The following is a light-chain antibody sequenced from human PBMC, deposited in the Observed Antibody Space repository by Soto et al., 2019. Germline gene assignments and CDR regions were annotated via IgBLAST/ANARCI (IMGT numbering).Light chain of an antibody. CDR1: QSVSSH. J-gene: IGKJ1*01. CDR3: QHYNDWPT. V-gene: IGKV3-11*01. Sequence: EIVLTQSPATLSLSPWERGTLSCRASQSVSSHLAWYQQKPGQAPRLLIYDASKRPTGIPARFSGSGSGTDFTLTISSLEPEDSAVYYCQHYNDWPTFGQGTKVDI. CDR2: DAS.